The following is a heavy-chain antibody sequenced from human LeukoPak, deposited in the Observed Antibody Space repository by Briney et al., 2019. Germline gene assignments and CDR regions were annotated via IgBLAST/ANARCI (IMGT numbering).Heavy chain of an antibody. CDR3: ARERSITMIVVVPNAFDI. V-gene: IGHV3-30*19. Sequence: GGSLRLSCAASGFTFSSYGMHWVRQAPGKGLEWVAVISYDGSNKYYADSVKGRFTISRDNSKNTLYLQMNSLRAEDTAVYYCARERSITMIVVVPNAFDIWGQGTMVTVSS. D-gene: IGHD3-22*01. J-gene: IGHJ3*02. CDR1: GFTFSSYG. CDR2: ISYDGSNK.